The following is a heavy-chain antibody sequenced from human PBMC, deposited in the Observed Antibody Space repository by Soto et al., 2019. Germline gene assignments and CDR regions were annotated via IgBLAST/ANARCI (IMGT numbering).Heavy chain of an antibody. Sequence: ASVKVSCKASGYTFPRYHMHWVRQAPGQGLEWMGIINPSGGSTSYAQKFQGRVTMTRDTSTSTVYMELSSLRSEDTAVYYCARVNQVDWFDPWGQGTLVTVSS. CDR2: INPSGGST. J-gene: IGHJ5*02. V-gene: IGHV1-46*01. CDR1: GYTFPRYH. CDR3: ARVNQVDWFDP. D-gene: IGHD2-2*01.